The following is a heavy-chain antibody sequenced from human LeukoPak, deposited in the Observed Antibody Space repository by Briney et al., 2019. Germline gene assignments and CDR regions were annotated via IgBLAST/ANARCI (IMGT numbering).Heavy chain of an antibody. CDR2: IKQDGSEK. D-gene: IGHD6-6*01. CDR1: GFTFSSYW. CDR3: ASQTTYSSSAFDY. Sequence: PGGSLRLSCAASGFTFSSYWMSWVRQAPGKGLEWVANIKQDGSEKYYVDSVKGRFTISRDNAKNSLYLQMNSLRAEDTAVYYCASQTTYSSSAFDYWGQGTLVTVSS. J-gene: IGHJ4*02. V-gene: IGHV3-7*01.